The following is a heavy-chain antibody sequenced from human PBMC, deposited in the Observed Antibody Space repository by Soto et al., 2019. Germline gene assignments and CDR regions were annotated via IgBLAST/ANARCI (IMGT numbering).Heavy chain of an antibody. CDR1: GGSLSGYY. V-gene: IGHV4-34*01. D-gene: IGHD6-13*01. CDR2: INHSGDT. Sequence: QVQLQQWGAGLLKPSETLSLTCAVYGGSLSGYYWNWIRQPPGKGLEWIGEINHSGDTNYNSSLKSRFAISVDTSTNQFSLRLSSVTAADTTVYYCARGWVIIFDFWCQGTLVTVSS. J-gene: IGHJ4*02. CDR3: ARGWVIIFDF.